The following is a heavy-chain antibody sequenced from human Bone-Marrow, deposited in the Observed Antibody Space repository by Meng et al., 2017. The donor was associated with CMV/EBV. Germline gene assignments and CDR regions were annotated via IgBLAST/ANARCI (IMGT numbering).Heavy chain of an antibody. D-gene: IGHD6-19*01. V-gene: IGHV3-30*04. Sequence: GESLKISCAASGFTFSSYAMHWVRQAPGKGLEWVAVISYDGSNKYYADSVKGRFTISRDNSKNTLYLQMNSLRAEDTAVYYCARGNTVAGFDYWVQGTLVTVSP. CDR2: ISYDGSNK. CDR3: ARGNTVAGFDY. J-gene: IGHJ4*02. CDR1: GFTFSSYA.